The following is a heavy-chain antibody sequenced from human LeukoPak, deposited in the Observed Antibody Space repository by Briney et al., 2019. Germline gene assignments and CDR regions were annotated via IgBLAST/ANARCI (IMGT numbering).Heavy chain of an antibody. J-gene: IGHJ1*01. Sequence: GRSLRLSCAAPGLTFSSYAMHWVRQAPGKGLEWVSVISYDGSNKDYADSVKGRFTISRDNSRNTLSLQMNSLRPEDTAVYYCAKDLLYYGPGTYYNAAEYFQFWGQGTQVTVSS. CDR2: ISYDGSNK. CDR3: AKDLLYYGPGTYYNAAEYFQF. D-gene: IGHD3-10*01. V-gene: IGHV3-30*18. CDR1: GLTFSSYA.